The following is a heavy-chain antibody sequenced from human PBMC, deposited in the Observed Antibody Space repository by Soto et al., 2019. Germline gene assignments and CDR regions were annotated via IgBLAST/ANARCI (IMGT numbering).Heavy chain of an antibody. CDR2: ISGSGGST. D-gene: IGHD3-22*01. V-gene: IGHV3-23*01. J-gene: IGHJ4*02. CDR1: GFTFSSYA. Sequence: GGSLRLSCAASGFTFSSYAMSWVRQAPGKGLEWVSAISGSGGSTYYADSVKGRFTISRDNSKNTLYLQMNSLRAEDTAVYYCAKDLYYYDSSGYSDYWGQGTLVTVSS. CDR3: AKDLYYYDSSGYSDY.